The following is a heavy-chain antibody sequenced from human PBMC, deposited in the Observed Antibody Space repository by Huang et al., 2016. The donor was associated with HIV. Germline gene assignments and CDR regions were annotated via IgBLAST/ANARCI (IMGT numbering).Heavy chain of an antibody. CDR2: IDYSGST. J-gene: IGHJ3*02. D-gene: IGHD3-22*01. CDR1: GGSITSSSYY. V-gene: IGHV4-39*01. Sequence: QLQLQGSGPGLVKPSETLSLTCTVSGGSITSSSYYWGWIRQPPGKGLEWVGSIDYSGSTDSNPSIKSRGTVSVDTSKNQVSLKLSSVTAADTAVYYCARHFSYYDSSGYTPWDAIDIWGQGTMVTVSS. CDR3: ARHFSYYDSSGYTPWDAIDI.